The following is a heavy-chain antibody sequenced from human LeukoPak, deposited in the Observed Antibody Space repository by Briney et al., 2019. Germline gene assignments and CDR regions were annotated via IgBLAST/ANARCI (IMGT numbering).Heavy chain of an antibody. Sequence: PGGSLRLSCAASGFTFSSYAMSWVRQAPGKGLEGVPAISGSGGSTYYADSVKGRLTISRDNSKNTLYLQMNSLRAEDTAVYYCAKAEVVPMRYWGQGTLVTVSS. J-gene: IGHJ4*02. V-gene: IGHV3-23*01. CDR3: AKAEVVPMRY. D-gene: IGHD2-2*01. CDR2: ISGSGGST. CDR1: GFTFSSYA.